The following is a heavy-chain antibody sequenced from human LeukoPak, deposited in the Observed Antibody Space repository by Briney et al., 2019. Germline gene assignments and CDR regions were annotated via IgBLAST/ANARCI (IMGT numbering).Heavy chain of an antibody. CDR3: ANLGSGSLS. J-gene: IGHJ4*02. Sequence: SQTLSLTCTVSAGSLSSSSYYWGWTRHPPGKGLEWIGSIYYSGSTYYTPALTSRVTISVDTSKTQFSLKLSSVPAAETAVYYCANLGSGSLSWGQGTPVTVSS. D-gene: IGHD3-10*01. CDR2: IYYSGST. CDR1: AGSLSSSSYY. V-gene: IGHV4-39*07.